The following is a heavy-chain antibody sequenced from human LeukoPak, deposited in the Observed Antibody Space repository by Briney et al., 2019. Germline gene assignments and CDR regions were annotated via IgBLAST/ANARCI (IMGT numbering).Heavy chain of an antibody. D-gene: IGHD1-1*01. CDR1: GGSISKNNYY. V-gene: IGHV4-39*01. CDR3: ATWRTAKTGFDY. CDR2: IYYSGSP. J-gene: IGHJ4*02. Sequence: KASETLSLTCTVSGGSISKNNYYWAWIRQPPGKGLECIGSIYYSGSPYYNPSPKSRVTTSVATSKNQFSLRLSSVTAADTAVYYCATWRTAKTGFDYWGQGTLVTVSS.